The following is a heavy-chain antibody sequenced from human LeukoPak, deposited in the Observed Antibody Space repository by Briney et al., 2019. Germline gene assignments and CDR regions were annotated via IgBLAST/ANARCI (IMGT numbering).Heavy chain of an antibody. CDR1: GFTFTSSA. CDR2: IVVGSGNT. D-gene: IGHD3-9*01. Sequence: ASVKVSCKASGFTFTSSAVQWVRQARGRRLEWIGWIVVGSGNTNYAQKFQERVTITGDMSTSTAYMELSSLRSEDTAVYYCAASGFDWLLGTYYFDYWGQGTLVTVSS. J-gene: IGHJ4*02. V-gene: IGHV1-58*01. CDR3: AASGFDWLLGTYYFDY.